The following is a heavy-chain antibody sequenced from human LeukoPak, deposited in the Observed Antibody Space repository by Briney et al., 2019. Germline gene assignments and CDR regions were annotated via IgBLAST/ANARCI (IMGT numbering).Heavy chain of an antibody. CDR2: INSDGSST. Sequence: PGGSLRLSCAASGFTFSNYWMHWVRQAPGKGLVWVSRINSDGSSTSYVDSVKGRFTISRDNAKNTLYLQMNSLRAEDTAVYSCASIAFGNYFDYWGQGTLVTVSS. V-gene: IGHV3-74*01. CDR3: ASIAFGNYFDY. J-gene: IGHJ4*02. D-gene: IGHD3-3*02. CDR1: GFTFSNYW.